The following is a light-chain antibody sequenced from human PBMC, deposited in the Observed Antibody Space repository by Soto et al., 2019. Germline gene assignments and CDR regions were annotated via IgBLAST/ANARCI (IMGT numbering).Light chain of an antibody. J-gene: IGKJ5*01. CDR1: QGISSW. CDR3: QQANSFPIT. CDR2: AAS. Sequence: DIQMTQSPSSVSASVGDRVTITCRASQGISSWLAWYPQKPGKAPKLLIYAASSLQSGVPSRFIGSGSGTDFTLTISSLQPEDFATYYCQQANSFPITFGQGTRLEIK. V-gene: IGKV1D-12*01.